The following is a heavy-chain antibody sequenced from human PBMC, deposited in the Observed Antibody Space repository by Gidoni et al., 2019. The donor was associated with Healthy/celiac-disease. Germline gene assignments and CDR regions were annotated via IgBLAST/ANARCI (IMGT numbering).Heavy chain of an antibody. J-gene: IGHJ4*02. CDR3: ARGSVDTAMVWMFPPDY. D-gene: IGHD5-18*01. V-gene: IGHV1-2*04. CDR1: GYTFTGYY. Sequence: QVQLVQSGAEVKKPGASVKVSCKASGYTFTGYYMHWVRQAPGQGLEWMGWINPNSGGTNYAQKFQGWVTMTRDTSISTAYMELSRLRSDDTAVYYCARGSVDTAMVWMFPPDYWGQGTLVTVSS. CDR2: INPNSGGT.